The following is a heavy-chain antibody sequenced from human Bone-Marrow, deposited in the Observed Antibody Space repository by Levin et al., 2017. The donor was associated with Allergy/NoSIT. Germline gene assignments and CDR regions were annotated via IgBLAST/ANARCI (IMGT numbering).Heavy chain of an antibody. Sequence: GESLKISCKGSGYSFATYWIVWVRQMPGKGLEWMGSIYPGDSHSRYGPSFHGQVGMSADKSIGTAYLQWNSLKASDTAIYYCARSYNSDSNYLDYWGQETLVTVSS. V-gene: IGHV5-51*01. D-gene: IGHD2/OR15-2a*01. J-gene: IGHJ4*02. CDR1: GYSFATYW. CDR2: IYPGDSHS. CDR3: ARSYNSDSNYLDY.